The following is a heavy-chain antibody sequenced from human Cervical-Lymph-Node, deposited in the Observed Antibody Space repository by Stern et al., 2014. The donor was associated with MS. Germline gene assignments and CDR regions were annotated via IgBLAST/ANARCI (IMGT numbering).Heavy chain of an antibody. V-gene: IGHV3-23*04. Sequence: EVQLEESGGNLVQPGGSLRLSCAASGFIFGNFAMSWVRQAPGKGLEWVAVISNSGGTPSYADSVKGRFTISRDNSKNTLSLQMSSLTAEDTAVYYCAKWRAVAGRSSYFDYWGQGTLVSVSS. CDR2: ISNSGGTP. J-gene: IGHJ4*02. D-gene: IGHD6-19*01. CDR3: AKWRAVAGRSSYFDY. CDR1: GFIFGNFA.